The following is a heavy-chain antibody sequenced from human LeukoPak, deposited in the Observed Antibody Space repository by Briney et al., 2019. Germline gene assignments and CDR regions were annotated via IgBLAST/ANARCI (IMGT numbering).Heavy chain of an antibody. CDR2: ISYDGSNK. J-gene: IGHJ4*02. CDR1: GFTFSSYG. Sequence: GRSLRLSCAASGFTFSSYGMHWVRQAPGKGLEWVAVISYDGSNKYYADSVKGRLTISRDNSKNTLYLQMNSLRAEDTAVYYCAKPVAAPHFDYWGQGTLVTVSS. V-gene: IGHV3-30*18. CDR3: AKPVAAPHFDY. D-gene: IGHD6-6*01.